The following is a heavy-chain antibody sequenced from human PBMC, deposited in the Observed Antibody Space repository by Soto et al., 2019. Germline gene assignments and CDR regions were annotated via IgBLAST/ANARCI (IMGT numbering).Heavy chain of an antibody. CDR3: ARAPPYYDSSGYLDY. D-gene: IGHD3-22*01. J-gene: IGHJ4*02. CDR1: GGTFSSYA. CDR2: IIPIFGTA. Sequence: SVKVSCKASGGTFSSYAISWVRQAPGQGLEWMGGIIPIFGTANYAQKFQGRVTITADESTSTAYMELSSLGSEDTAVYYCARAPPYYDSSGYLDYWGQGTLVTVSS. V-gene: IGHV1-69*13.